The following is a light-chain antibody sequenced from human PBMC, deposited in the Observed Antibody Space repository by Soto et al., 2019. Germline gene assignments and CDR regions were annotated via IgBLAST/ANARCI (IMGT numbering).Light chain of an antibody. Sequence: QSVLTQPPSVSGAPGQTVTISCAGRSSNIGAGYEIHWYQQIPGAVPKLLIYGNSNRPSGVPARFFGSKSDTSASLAITGLQAEDEDDYYCQSYDNSLRVSVFGGGTQLTVL. V-gene: IGLV1-40*01. CDR1: SSNIGAGYE. CDR2: GNS. J-gene: IGLJ2*01. CDR3: QSYDNSLRVSV.